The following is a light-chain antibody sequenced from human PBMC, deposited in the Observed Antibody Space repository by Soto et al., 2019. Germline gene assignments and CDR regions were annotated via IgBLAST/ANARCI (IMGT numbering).Light chain of an antibody. V-gene: IGLV2-14*01. CDR2: AVT. J-gene: IGLJ1*01. CDR1: SSDVGGYNY. CDR3: CSYTSSTTYV. Sequence: QSALTQPASVSGSPGQSITSSCTGTSSDVGGYNYVSWYQQHPGKAPKLIIYAVTNRPSGVSIRFSGSKSGNTASLTISGLQAEDEADYYCCSYTSSTTYVFGPGTKVTVL.